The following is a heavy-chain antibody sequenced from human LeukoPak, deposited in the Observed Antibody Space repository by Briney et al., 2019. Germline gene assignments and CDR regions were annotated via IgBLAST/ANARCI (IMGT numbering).Heavy chain of an antibody. D-gene: IGHD2-21*01. CDR1: GGTFSSYA. Sequence: SVKVSCKASGGTFSSYAISWVRQAPGQGLEWMGGIIPIFGTANYAQKFQGRVTITADESTSTAYMELSGLRSEDTAVYYCARGGDLAYCGGDCHGIFDYWGQGTLVTVSS. CDR2: IIPIFGTA. J-gene: IGHJ4*02. CDR3: ARGGDLAYCGGDCHGIFDY. V-gene: IGHV1-69*01.